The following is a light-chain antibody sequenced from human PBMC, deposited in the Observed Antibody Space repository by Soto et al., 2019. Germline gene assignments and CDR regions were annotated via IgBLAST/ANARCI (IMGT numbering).Light chain of an antibody. J-gene: IGKJ4*01. CDR1: QGISSR. CDR3: QQANSFPLT. Sequence: DIQMTQSPSSVSASVGDRVTITCRASQGISSRLAWYQQKPVKAPKLLIYTASSLQSGVPSRFGGSGSETDFPLTISSLHPEDFATYYCQQANSFPLTCGGGTKVEIK. CDR2: TAS. V-gene: IGKV1-12*01.